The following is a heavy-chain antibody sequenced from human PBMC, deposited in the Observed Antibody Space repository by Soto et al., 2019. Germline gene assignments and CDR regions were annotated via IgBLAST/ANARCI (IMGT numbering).Heavy chain of an antibody. CDR2: IYPGDSDT. D-gene: IGHD2-15*01. CDR3: AGFYCYGYPYYYYGMDF. J-gene: IGHJ6*02. Sequence: GEPLKISCKGSGYSFTSYWIGWVRQMPGKGLEWMGIIYPGDSDTRYSPSFQGQVTISADKSISTAYLQWSSLKASDTAMYYCAGFYCYGYPYYYYGMDFWGQGTTVTVSS. CDR1: GYSFTSYW. V-gene: IGHV5-51*01.